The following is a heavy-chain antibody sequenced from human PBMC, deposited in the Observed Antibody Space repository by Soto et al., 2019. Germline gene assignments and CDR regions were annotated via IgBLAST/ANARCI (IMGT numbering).Heavy chain of an antibody. CDR2: IDHRGSA. CDR1: GGSFSGYY. CDR3: TRRGGGNYPYFFDY. D-gene: IGHD2-21*01. J-gene: IGHJ4*02. V-gene: IGHV4-34*01. Sequence: QVQLQQWGPGLLKPSETLSLACAVYGGSFSGYYWSWIRHPPGKGLEWIGEIDHRGSANYNLSLKRRVTISVDTSKNQFSLKLTSVAAADTAVYYCTRRGGGNYPYFFDYWGQGTPLTVSS.